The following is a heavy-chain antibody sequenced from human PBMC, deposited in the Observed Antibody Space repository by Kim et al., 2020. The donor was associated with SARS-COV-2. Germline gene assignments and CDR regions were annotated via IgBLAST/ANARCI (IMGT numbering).Heavy chain of an antibody. CDR3: AKARLGRAVTGWGSELDS. D-gene: IGHD2-21*01. CDR1: GFTMSYG. J-gene: IGHJ4*02. V-gene: IGHV3-23*01. CDR2: ISGRGDTT. Sequence: GGSLRLSCVASGFTMSYGMAWVRRAPGKGLEWVSAISGRGDTTYYADSVKGRFSFSRENSKTTKIYLQMNNLRVEDTALYFCAKARLGRAVTGWGSELDSWGQGTLVTVSS.